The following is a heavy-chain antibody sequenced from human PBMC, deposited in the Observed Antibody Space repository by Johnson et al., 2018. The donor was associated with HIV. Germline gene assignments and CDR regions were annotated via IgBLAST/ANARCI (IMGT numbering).Heavy chain of an antibody. CDR2: IYSGGST. D-gene: IGHD1-26*01. Sequence: VQLVESGGGLVKPGGSLRLSCAASGFTFSNAWMSWVRQAPGKGLEWVSGIYSGGSTYHADSVKGRFTISRDNSKNTLYLQMNSLRAEDTAVYYCARMVGGEAFDIWGQGTMVTVSS. CDR1: GFTFSNAW. J-gene: IGHJ3*02. CDR3: ARMVGGEAFDI. V-gene: IGHV3-66*02.